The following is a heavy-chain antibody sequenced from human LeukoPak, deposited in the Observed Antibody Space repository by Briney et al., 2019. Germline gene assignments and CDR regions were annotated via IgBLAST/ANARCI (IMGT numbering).Heavy chain of an antibody. CDR1: GYTFTNYG. D-gene: IGHD2-2*01. CDR3: ARDRYCSSTSCYPLWIDY. V-gene: IGHV1-18*01. J-gene: IGHJ4*02. Sequence: EASVKVSCKASGYTFTNYGISWVRQAPGQGLEWMGWISAYNENTNYAQKFQGRVTMTSDTSTSTACMELRSLRSDDTAVYYCARDRYCSSTSCYPLWIDYWGQGTLVTVSS. CDR2: ISAYNENT.